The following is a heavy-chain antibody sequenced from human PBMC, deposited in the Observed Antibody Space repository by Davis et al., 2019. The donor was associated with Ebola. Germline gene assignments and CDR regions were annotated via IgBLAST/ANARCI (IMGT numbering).Heavy chain of an antibody. Sequence: PGGSLRLSCAASGFTFSSYWMSWVRQAPGKGLEWVAFIRYDGSNKYYADSVKGRFTISRDNSKNTLYLQMNSLRAEDTAVYYCAIYMRDSSGYLLYDAFDIWGQGTMVTVSS. CDR3: AIYMRDSSGYLLYDAFDI. J-gene: IGHJ3*02. CDR1: GFTFSSYW. D-gene: IGHD3-22*01. V-gene: IGHV3-30*02. CDR2: IRYDGSNK.